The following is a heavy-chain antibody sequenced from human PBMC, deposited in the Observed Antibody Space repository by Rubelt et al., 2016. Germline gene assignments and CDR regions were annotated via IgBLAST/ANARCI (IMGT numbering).Heavy chain of an antibody. D-gene: IGHD6-19*01. CDR3: ARGLSGWYRNGDH. J-gene: IGHJ4*02. CDR2: IKQDGSEK. Sequence: SRGGLVQPGGSLRLSCAASGFTLSNYWMTWVRHVAGKGLEWVANIKQDGSEKYYVDSVKGRFTISRDNAKNSLYVQMNNLRAEDTAVYYCARGLSGWYRNGDHWGQGTLVTVSS. V-gene: IGHV3-7*01. CDR1: GFTLSNYW.